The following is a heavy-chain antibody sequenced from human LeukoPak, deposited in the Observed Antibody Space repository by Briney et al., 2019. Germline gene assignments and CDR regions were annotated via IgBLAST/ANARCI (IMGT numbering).Heavy chain of an antibody. CDR2: IYPNSGGT. Sequence: ASVKVSCKASVYTFTGYYMHWVRQAPGQGLEWMGWIYPNSGGTNYAQKFQGRVTMTRDTSISTAYMELSRLRSDDTAVYYCARDLGWQWLGCAFDIWGQGTMVTVSS. CDR3: ARDLGWQWLGCAFDI. D-gene: IGHD6-19*01. V-gene: IGHV1-2*02. CDR1: VYTFTGYY. J-gene: IGHJ3*02.